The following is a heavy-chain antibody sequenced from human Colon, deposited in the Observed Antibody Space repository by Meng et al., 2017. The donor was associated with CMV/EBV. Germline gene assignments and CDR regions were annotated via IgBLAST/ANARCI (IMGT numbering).Heavy chain of an antibody. CDR1: GFIVSGHQ. D-gene: IGHD2-15*01. J-gene: IGHJ5*01. V-gene: IGHV4-59*02. CDR3: ARENCGGGSCYDS. Sequence: GSLRLSCAASGFIVSGHQVNWIRQPPGKGLEWIGFIYYSGTTTYNPSLKSRVTMSVDTSKNQFSLKLSSVTAADTAVYYCARENCGGGSCYDSWGQGTLVTVSS. CDR2: IYYSGTT.